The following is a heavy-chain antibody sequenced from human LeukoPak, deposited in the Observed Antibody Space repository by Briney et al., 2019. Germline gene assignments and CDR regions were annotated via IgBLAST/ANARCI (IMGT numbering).Heavy chain of an antibody. Sequence: SETLSLTCAVYAGSFSGYYWRWIRQPPGKGLEGIGEINHSGSTNYNPSLKRRVTISVDTSKNQFPLKLSSVTAADTAVYYCASSWRWGSSXGIDYWGKGITVTVSS. CDR3: ASSWRWGSSXGIDY. CDR1: AGSFSGYY. CDR2: INHSGST. J-gene: IGHJ6*04. V-gene: IGHV4-34*01. D-gene: IGHD6-6*01.